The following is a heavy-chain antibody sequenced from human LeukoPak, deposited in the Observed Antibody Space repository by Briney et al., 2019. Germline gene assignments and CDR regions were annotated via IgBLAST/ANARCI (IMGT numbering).Heavy chain of an antibody. CDR2: ISYDGSSK. J-gene: IGHJ4*02. D-gene: IGHD2/OR15-2a*01. CDR3: AKDSSGGFYQYYFDN. Sequence: GGSLRLSCGASGFTFSSYGMHWVRQAPGKGLEWVAVISYDGSSKFYADPVKGRFTISRDISKNTLFLQMNSLRAEDTAVYYCAKDSSGGFYQYYFDNWGQGTLVTISS. CDR1: GFTFSSYG. V-gene: IGHV3-30*18.